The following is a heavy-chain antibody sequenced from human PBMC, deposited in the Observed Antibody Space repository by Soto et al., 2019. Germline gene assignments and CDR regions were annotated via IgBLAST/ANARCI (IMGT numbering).Heavy chain of an antibody. Sequence: GGSLRLSCAASGFTFSSYSMTWVRQAPGKGLEWVANIKQDGSEKYYVDSVKGRFTISRDNAKNSLYVQMNSLRAEDTAVDYCARGRGMDVWGQGPTFTVPS. J-gene: IGHJ6*02. CDR1: GFTFSSYS. V-gene: IGHV3-7*01. CDR2: IKQDGSEK. CDR3: ARGRGMDV.